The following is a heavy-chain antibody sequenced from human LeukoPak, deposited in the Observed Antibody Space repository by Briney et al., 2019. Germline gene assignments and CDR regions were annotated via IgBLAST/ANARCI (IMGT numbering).Heavy chain of an antibody. CDR2: IYYRGST. V-gene: IGHV4-39*01. CDR1: GGSISSGSFY. CDR3: ARPIGGRGYDYPVFDY. Sequence: PSETLSLTCTVSGGSISSGSFYWGWIRQPPGKGLEWIGSIYYRGSTFYNPSLTSRVTMSVDTPKNQLSLRLSSVTAADTAVYFCARPIGGRGYDYPVFDYWGQGTLVTVSS. J-gene: IGHJ4*02. D-gene: IGHD5-12*01.